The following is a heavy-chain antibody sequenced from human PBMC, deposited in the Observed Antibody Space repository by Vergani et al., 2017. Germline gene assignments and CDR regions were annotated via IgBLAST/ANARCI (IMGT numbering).Heavy chain of an antibody. CDR3: TRWWLLRPDFDY. Sequence: QVQLVESGGGVVQPGRSLRLSCAASGFTFSSYGMHWVRQAPGKGLEWVAVIWYDGSNKYYADSVKGRFTISRDDSKSIAYLQMNSLKTEDTAVYYCTRWWLLRPDFDYWGQGTLVTVSS. CDR2: IWYDGSNK. J-gene: IGHJ4*02. D-gene: IGHD3-22*01. CDR1: GFTFSSYG. V-gene: IGHV3-33*01.